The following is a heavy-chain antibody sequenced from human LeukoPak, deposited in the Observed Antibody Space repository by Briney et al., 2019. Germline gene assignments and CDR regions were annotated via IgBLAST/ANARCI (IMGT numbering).Heavy chain of an antibody. CDR3: ARSPSLSGSYLGVSSWFDP. CDR1: GGSISSYY. J-gene: IGHJ5*02. CDR2: IYYSGST. Sequence: SETLSLTCTVSGGSISSYYWSWIRQPPGKGLEWIGYIYYSGSTNYNPSLKSRVAMSVDTSKNQFSLKLSSVTAADTAVYYCARSPSLSGSYLGVSSWFDPGAREPWSPSPQ. V-gene: IGHV4-59*01. D-gene: IGHD3-10*01.